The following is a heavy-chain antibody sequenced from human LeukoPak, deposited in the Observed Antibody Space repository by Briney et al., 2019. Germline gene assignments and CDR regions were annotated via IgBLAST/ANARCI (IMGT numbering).Heavy chain of an antibody. CDR2: ISAYNGNT. D-gene: IGHD2-15*01. V-gene: IGHV1-18*01. Sequence: VASVKVSCKASGSTFTSYGIGWVRQAPGQGLEWMGWISAYNGNTNYAQKLQGRVTMTTDTSTSTAYMEVRSLRSDDTAVYYCARDRCSGGSCAFDYWGQGSLVTVSS. CDR3: ARDRCSGGSCAFDY. CDR1: GSTFTSYG. J-gene: IGHJ4*02.